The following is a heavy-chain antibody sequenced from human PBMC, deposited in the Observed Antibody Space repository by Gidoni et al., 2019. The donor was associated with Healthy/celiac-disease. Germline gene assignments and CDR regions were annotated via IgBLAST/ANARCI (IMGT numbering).Heavy chain of an antibody. Sequence: QVQLVQSGAEVKKPGASVKVSCKASGYTFTSYAMHWVRQAPGQRLEWMGWINAGNGNTKYSQKFQGRVTITRDTSASTAYMELSSLRSEDTAVYYCARFAGSYGYFQHWGQGTLVTVSS. D-gene: IGHD1-26*01. CDR3: ARFAGSYGYFQH. J-gene: IGHJ1*01. V-gene: IGHV1-3*01. CDR1: GYTFTSYA. CDR2: INAGNGNT.